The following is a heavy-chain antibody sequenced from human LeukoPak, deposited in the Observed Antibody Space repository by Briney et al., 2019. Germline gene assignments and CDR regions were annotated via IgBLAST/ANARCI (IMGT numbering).Heavy chain of an antibody. CDR3: AREAAGTVGYFDY. D-gene: IGHD6-13*01. Sequence: GGSLRLSCAASGFTFSSYNMNWVRQAPGKGLEWVSYISSSSSTIYYADSVKGRFTISRDTAKNSLYLQMNSLRAEDTAVYYCAREAAGTVGYFDYWGQGTLVTASS. CDR2: ISSSSSTI. V-gene: IGHV3-48*01. J-gene: IGHJ4*02. CDR1: GFTFSSYN.